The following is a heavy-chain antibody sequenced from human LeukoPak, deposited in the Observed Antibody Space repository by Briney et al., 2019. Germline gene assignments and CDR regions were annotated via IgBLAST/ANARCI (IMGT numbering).Heavy chain of an antibody. Sequence: GGSLRLSCAASGFTLSTYWMHWVRHAPGKGLVWVSRINSDGSRTTYADSVKGRFTISRDNAKNTLYLQMNSLRAEDTAVYYCARSTTHSYYYYMDVWGKGTTVTISS. CDR3: ARSTTHSYYYYMDV. D-gene: IGHD1-1*01. CDR2: INSDGSRT. CDR1: GFTLSTYW. V-gene: IGHV3-74*01. J-gene: IGHJ6*03.